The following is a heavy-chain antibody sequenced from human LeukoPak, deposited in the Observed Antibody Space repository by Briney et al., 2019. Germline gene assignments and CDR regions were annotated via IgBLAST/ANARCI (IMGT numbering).Heavy chain of an antibody. D-gene: IGHD2-21*02. CDR3: ARVSPVVTQYYYYYYMDV. CDR1: GGSISSYY. J-gene: IGHJ6*03. CDR2: IYYSGST. Sequence: SETLSLTCTVSGGSISSYYWSWIRQPPGKGLEWIGYIYYSGSTNYNPSLKSRVTISVDTSKNQFSLKLSSVTAADTAVYYCARVSPVVTQYYYYYYMDVWGKGTTVTVSS. V-gene: IGHV4-59*01.